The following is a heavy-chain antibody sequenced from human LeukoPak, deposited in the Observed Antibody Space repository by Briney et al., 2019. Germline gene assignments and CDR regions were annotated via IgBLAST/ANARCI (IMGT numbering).Heavy chain of an antibody. Sequence: GGSLKLSCTPSEFTFSTYGMRWVRQAQGKGLEWVALTWYDGSNKNYADSVKGRFTISRDNSKNTLYLQMNSLRGEDTAVYYCARGGLTVAEATTSWYLDYWGQGVLVTVSS. CDR3: ARGGLTVAEATTSWYLDY. V-gene: IGHV3-33*01. D-gene: IGHD1-26*01. CDR2: TWYDGSNK. J-gene: IGHJ4*02. CDR1: EFTFSTYG.